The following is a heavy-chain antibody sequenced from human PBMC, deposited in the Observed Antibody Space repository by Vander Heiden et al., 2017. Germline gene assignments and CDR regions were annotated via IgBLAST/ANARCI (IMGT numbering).Heavy chain of an antibody. J-gene: IGHJ4*02. D-gene: IGHD3-9*01. Sequence: EVQLLESGGGLVQPGGSLRLSCAASGFTFSSYPMSWVRQAPGKGLEWVSAISGSGGSTYYADSVKGRFTISRDNSKNTLYLQMNSLRAEDTAVYYCAKDGYDILTGYYGQHFDYWGQGTLVTVSS. V-gene: IGHV3-23*01. CDR3: AKDGYDILTGYYGQHFDY. CDR2: ISGSGGST. CDR1: GFTFSSYP.